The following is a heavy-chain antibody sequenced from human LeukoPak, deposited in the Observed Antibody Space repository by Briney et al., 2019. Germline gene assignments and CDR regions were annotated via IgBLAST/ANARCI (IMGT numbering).Heavy chain of an antibody. D-gene: IGHD1-26*01. CDR1: GGSISSYY. Sequence: SETLSLTCTVSGGSISSYYWSWIRQPPGKGLEWIGYIYYSGSTNYNPSLKSRVTISVDTSKNQFSLKLSSVTAADTAVYYCASSMAGGSYYGYHDAFDIWGQGTMVTVSS. CDR3: ASSMAGGSYYGYHDAFDI. J-gene: IGHJ3*02. CDR2: IYYSGST. V-gene: IGHV4-59*08.